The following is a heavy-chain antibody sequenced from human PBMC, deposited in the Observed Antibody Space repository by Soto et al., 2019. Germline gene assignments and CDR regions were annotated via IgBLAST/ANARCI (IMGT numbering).Heavy chain of an antibody. V-gene: IGHV3-33*01. CDR1: GFTFSSYG. D-gene: IGHD6-13*01. J-gene: IGHJ4*02. Sequence: PGGSLRLSCAASGFTFSSYGMHWVRQAPGKGLEWVAVIWYDGSNKYYADSVKGRFTISRDNSKNTLYLQMNSLRAEDTAVYYCARVKAAAGLSPYPVXDYWGQGTLVTVSS. CDR3: ARVKAAAGLSPYPVXDY. CDR2: IWYDGSNK.